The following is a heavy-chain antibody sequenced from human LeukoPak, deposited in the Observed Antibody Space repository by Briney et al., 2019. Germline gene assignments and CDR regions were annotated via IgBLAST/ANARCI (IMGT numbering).Heavy chain of an antibody. CDR2: ISYDGSNK. CDR3: VRDNPRCCGVVPVNIDDF. J-gene: IGHJ4*02. V-gene: IGHV3-30-3*01. CDR1: GFTFSGYA. D-gene: IGHD2-15*01. Sequence: GGSLRLSCAASGFTFSGYAMHWVRQAPGKGLEWVAVISYDGSNKYYADSVKGRFTISRDNSKNTLYLQMNSLRAEDTAVYYCVRDNPRCCGVVPVNIDDFWGQGTLVTVSS.